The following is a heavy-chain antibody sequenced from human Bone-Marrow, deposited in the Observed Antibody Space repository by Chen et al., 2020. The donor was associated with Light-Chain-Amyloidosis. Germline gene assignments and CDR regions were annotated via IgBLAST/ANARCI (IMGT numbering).Heavy chain of an antibody. CDR1: GFTVSSNY. J-gene: IGHJ4*02. CDR2: IYSGDNT. CDR3: ARDRGSYPGGGYFDY. V-gene: IGHV3-53*01. Sequence: EVQLVESGGGLIKPGGSLRLSCAASGFTVSSNYMTWVRQAPGKGLEGVSFIYSGDNTYYAASVKGRFTISRDNSKNTLYLQMNSLRAEDAALYYCARDRGSYPGGGYFDYWGQGTLVSVSS. D-gene: IGHD1-26*01.